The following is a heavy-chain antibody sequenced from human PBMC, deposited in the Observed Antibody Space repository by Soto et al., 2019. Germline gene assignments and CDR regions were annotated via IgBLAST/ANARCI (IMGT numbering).Heavy chain of an antibody. CDR2: IIPIFGTA. D-gene: IGHD3-22*01. Sequence: QVQLVQSGAEVKKPGSSVKVSCKASGGTFSNYAISWVRQAPGQGLEWMGGIIPIFGTANYAQKFQGRVTITADESTRTAYMEMSSLRAEDTAVYYCARDGTLYDSSGYYSLYWGQGTLVTVSS. V-gene: IGHV1-69*01. CDR1: GGTFSNYA. J-gene: IGHJ4*02. CDR3: ARDGTLYDSSGYYSLY.